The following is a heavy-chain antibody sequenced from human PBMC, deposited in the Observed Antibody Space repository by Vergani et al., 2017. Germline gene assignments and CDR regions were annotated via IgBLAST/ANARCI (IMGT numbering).Heavy chain of an antibody. V-gene: IGHV5-10-1*01. CDR3: ARRAYYYDSSGYLTYYFDY. Sequence: EVQLVQSGAEVKKPGESLKISCKGSGYSFTNYWISWVRQMPGKGLEWMGRIDPSDSYINYSPSFQGHVTISADTSISTAYLQWSSLKASDTAMYYCARRAYYYDSSGYLTYYFDYWGQGTLVTVSS. CDR2: IDPSDSYI. D-gene: IGHD3-22*01. CDR1: GYSFTNYW. J-gene: IGHJ4*02.